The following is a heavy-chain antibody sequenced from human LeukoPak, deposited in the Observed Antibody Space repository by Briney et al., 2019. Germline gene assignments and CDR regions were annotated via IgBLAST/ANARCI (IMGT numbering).Heavy chain of an antibody. J-gene: IGHJ5*02. CDR1: GGSFSGYY. D-gene: IGHD1-7*01. CDR2: ISHSGST. CDR3: ARVRGGTGTRAYNWFDP. V-gene: IGHV4-34*01. Sequence: SETLSLTCAVYGGSFSGYYWSWIRQPPGKGLEWIGEISHSGSTNYNPSLKSRVTISVDTSKNQFSLRLSSVTAADTAVYYCARVRGGTGTRAYNWFDPWGQGTLVTVSS.